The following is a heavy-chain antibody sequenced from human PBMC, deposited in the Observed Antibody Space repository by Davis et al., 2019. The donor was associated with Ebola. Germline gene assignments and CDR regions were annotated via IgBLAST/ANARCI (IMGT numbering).Heavy chain of an antibody. D-gene: IGHD1-14*01. V-gene: IGHV4-38-2*02. Sequence: PSETLSLTCAVSGYSISSGYYWGWIRQPPGKGLEYIGTIYHSGTTYYNPSLKSRVTMSVDTSKNQVSLRLTSVTAADTAVYYCARDQTGGFDYWGQGTLVTVSS. CDR3: ARDQTGGFDY. CDR1: GYSISSGYY. CDR2: IYHSGTT. J-gene: IGHJ4*02.